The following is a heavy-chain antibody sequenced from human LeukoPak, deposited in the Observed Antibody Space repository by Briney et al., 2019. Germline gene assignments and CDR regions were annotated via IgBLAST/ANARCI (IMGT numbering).Heavy chain of an antibody. CDR3: AKDLRSGWYYYYGMDV. J-gene: IGHJ6*02. Sequence: GGSLRLSCAASGFTFDDYAMHWVRQAPGKGLERVSLISGDGGSTYYADSVKGRFTISRDNSKNSLYLQMNSLRTEDTALYYCAKDLRSGWYYYYGMDVWGQGTTVTVSS. CDR2: ISGDGGST. V-gene: IGHV3-43*02. CDR1: GFTFDDYA. D-gene: IGHD6-19*01.